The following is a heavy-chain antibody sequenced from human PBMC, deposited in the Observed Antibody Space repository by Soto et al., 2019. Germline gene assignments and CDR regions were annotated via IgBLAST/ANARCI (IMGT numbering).Heavy chain of an antibody. CDR3: AKGRSYYYYYGVDV. V-gene: IGHV3-23*01. Sequence: GSLRLSCAASGFTFSSYAMTWVRQAPGKGLEWVSVISGSGGSTYFADSVKGRFTISRDNSKSTLYLQMNSLRAEDTALYYCAKGRSYYYYYGVDVWGQGTTVTVSS. J-gene: IGHJ6*02. CDR2: ISGSGGST. CDR1: GFTFSSYA.